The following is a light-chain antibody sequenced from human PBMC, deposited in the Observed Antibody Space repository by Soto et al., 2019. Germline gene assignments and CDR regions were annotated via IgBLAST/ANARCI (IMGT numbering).Light chain of an antibody. CDR3: QQYYDLPIT. V-gene: IGKV1-33*01. J-gene: IGKJ5*01. Sequence: DIQMTQSPASLSASVAHRFTITWRASQSISSYLNWYQQKPGKAPKLLIDDASNLETGVPSRFSGSGSGTHFTFTIGSLQPEDIAIYYCQQYYDLPITFGQGTRLEIK. CDR1: QSISSY. CDR2: DAS.